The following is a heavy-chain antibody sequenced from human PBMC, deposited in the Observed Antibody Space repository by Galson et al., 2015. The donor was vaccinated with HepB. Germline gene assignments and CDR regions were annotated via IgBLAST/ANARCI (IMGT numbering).Heavy chain of an antibody. CDR2: ISSSSTTI. D-gene: IGHD5-18*01. J-gene: IGHJ4*02. Sequence: SLRLSCAASTFIFSTYSMNWVRQAPGRGLEWVSYISSSSTTIYYADSVKGRFTISRDNAKNSLYLQMNSLRAEDTAVYYCAKDRLAGYSYGAVFDNWGQGTLVIVSS. CDR3: AKDRLAGYSYGAVFDN. CDR1: TFIFSTYS. V-gene: IGHV3-48*04.